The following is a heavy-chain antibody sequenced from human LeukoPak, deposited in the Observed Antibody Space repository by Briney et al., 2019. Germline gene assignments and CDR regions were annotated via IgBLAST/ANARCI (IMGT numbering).Heavy chain of an antibody. J-gene: IGHJ4*02. D-gene: IGHD3-22*01. V-gene: IGHV4-59*01. Sequence: SETLSLTCTVSGGSISSYYWSWIRQPPGKGPEWIGYIYYSGSTNYNPSLKSRVTISVDTSKNQFSLKLSSVTAADTAVYYCARALQDYYDSSGYYYGDWGQRTLVTVSS. CDR1: GGSISSYY. CDR3: ARALQDYYDSSGYYYGD. CDR2: IYYSGST.